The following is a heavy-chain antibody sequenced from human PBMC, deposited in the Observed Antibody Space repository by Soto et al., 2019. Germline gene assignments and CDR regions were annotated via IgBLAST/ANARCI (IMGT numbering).Heavy chain of an antibody. J-gene: IGHJ4*02. CDR3: ARGPAYYDILTGYYATFGVTQNYFDY. CDR2: IIPIFGTA. V-gene: IGHV1-69*13. Sequence: GASVKGSCKTSGGTYSRYAVSWVRQAPGQGLEWMGGIIPIFGTANYAQKFQGRVTITADESTSTAYMELSSLRSEDTAVYYCARGPAYYDILTGYYATFGVTQNYFDYWGQGTLVTVSS. CDR1: GGTYSRYA. D-gene: IGHD3-9*01.